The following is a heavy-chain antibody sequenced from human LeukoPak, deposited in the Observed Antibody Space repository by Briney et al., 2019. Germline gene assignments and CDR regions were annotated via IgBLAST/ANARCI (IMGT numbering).Heavy chain of an antibody. Sequence: KPGGSLRLSCAASGFTFSDYYMSWIRQAPGKGLEWVSYISSSGSTIYYADSVKGRFTISRDNAKNSLYLQMNSLRAEDTAVHYCARRSYYDFWSGYDYWGQGTLVTVSS. CDR2: ISSSGSTI. CDR3: ARRSYYDFWSGYDY. CDR1: GFTFSDYY. J-gene: IGHJ4*02. D-gene: IGHD3-3*01. V-gene: IGHV3-11*01.